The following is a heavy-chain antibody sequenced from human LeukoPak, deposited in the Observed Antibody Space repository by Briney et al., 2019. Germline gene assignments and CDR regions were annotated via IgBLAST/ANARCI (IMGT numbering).Heavy chain of an antibody. Sequence: PGGSLRLSCAASGFTFSSYSMNWVRQAPGKGLEWVSSISSSSSYIYYADSVKGRFTISRDNAKSSPYLQMNSLRAEDTAVYYCARDGYCTGGVCYRKVDYWGQGTLVTVSS. J-gene: IGHJ4*02. CDR3: ARDGYCTGGVCYRKVDY. D-gene: IGHD2-8*02. CDR1: GFTFSSYS. CDR2: ISSSSSYI. V-gene: IGHV3-21*01.